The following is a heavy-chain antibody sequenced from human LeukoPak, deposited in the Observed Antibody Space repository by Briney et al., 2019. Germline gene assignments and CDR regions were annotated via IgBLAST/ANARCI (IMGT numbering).Heavy chain of an antibody. CDR1: GDSIRSGSFH. Sequence: SQTLSPTCSVSGDSIRSGSFHWNWIRQPAGKGLEWIGRIYITGSTDYNPSLKSRVTMSVDTSNNQFSLKLTSVTAADTAVYYCAKSWGYAANSLHIQHWGQGARVIVSA. CDR3: AKSWGYAANSLHIQH. CDR2: IYITGST. J-gene: IGHJ1*01. D-gene: IGHD4-23*01. V-gene: IGHV4-61*02.